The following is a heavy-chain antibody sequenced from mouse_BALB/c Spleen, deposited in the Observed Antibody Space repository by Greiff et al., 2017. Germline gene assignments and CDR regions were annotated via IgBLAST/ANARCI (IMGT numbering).Heavy chain of an antibody. CDR2: IWAGGST. J-gene: IGHJ2*01. V-gene: IGHV2-9*02. D-gene: IGHD2-14*01. CDR1: GFSLTSYG. CDR3: ARAYYRYDGTEGNYFDY. Sequence: QVQLKQSGPGLVAPSQSLSITCTVSGFSLTSYGVHWVRQPPGKGLEWLGVIWAGGSTNYNSALMSRLSISKDNSKSQVFLKMNSLQTDDTAMYYCARAYYRYDGTEGNYFDYWGQGTTLTVSS.